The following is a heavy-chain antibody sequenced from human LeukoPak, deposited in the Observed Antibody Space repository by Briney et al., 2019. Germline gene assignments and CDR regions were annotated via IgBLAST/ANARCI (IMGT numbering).Heavy chain of an antibody. D-gene: IGHD3-16*02. J-gene: IGHJ5*02. Sequence: SETLSLTCAVYGGSFSGYYWSWIRQPPGKGLEWIGEINHSGSTNYNPSLKSRVTISVDTSKNQFSLKLSSVTAADTAVYYCARRPFMITFGGVIVDNWFDPWGQGTLVTVSS. CDR2: INHSGST. V-gene: IGHV4-34*01. CDR1: GGSFSGYY. CDR3: ARRPFMITFGGVIVDNWFDP.